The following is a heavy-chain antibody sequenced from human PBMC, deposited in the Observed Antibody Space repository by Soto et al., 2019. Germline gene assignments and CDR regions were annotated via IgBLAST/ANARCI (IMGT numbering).Heavy chain of an antibody. Sequence: TSETLSLTCTVSGGSISSYYWSWIRQPPGKGLEWIGYIYYSGSTNYNPSLKSRVTISVDTSKNQFSLKLSSVTAADTAVYYCARWGSGWESFDYWGQGTLVTVSS. CDR3: ARWGSGWESFDY. CDR2: IYYSGST. V-gene: IGHV4-59*01. D-gene: IGHD6-19*01. CDR1: GGSISSYY. J-gene: IGHJ4*02.